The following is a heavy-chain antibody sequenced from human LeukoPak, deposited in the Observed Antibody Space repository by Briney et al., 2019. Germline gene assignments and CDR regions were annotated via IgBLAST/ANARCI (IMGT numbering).Heavy chain of an antibody. CDR2: IRSKANSYAT. D-gene: IGHD2-15*01. V-gene: IGHV3-73*01. Sequence: GGSLRLSCAASGFTFSGSAMHWVRQASGKGLEWVGRIRSKANSYATAYAASVKGRFTISRDDSKNTAYLQTNSLKTEDTAVYYCSKGGIIDYWGQGTLVTVSS. J-gene: IGHJ4*02. CDR3: SKGGIIDY. CDR1: GFTFSGSA.